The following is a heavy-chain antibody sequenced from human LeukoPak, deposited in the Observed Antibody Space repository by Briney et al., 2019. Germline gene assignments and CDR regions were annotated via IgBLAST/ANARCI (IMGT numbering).Heavy chain of an antibody. CDR1: GLTFSSYA. Sequence: AGGSLRLSCAASGLTFSSYAMTWVRQAPGKGLEWVSGISGSGGTTYYADSVKGRFTISRDNSKNTLYLQMNSLRVEGTAVYYCAKGGRWDYYDSSHWGQGTMVTVSS. CDR2: ISGSGGTT. J-gene: IGHJ3*01. CDR3: AKGGRWDYYDSSH. D-gene: IGHD3-22*01. V-gene: IGHV3-23*01.